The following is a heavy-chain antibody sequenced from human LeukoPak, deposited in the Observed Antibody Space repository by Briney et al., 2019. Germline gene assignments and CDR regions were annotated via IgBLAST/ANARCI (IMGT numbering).Heavy chain of an antibody. CDR3: AKGPLRGTAAAIDY. Sequence: GGSLRLSCTASGFTFNNYGMHWVRQAPGKGLEWVAVISYDGRNKHYPDSVKGRSTISRDISTDTLWLQMDSLRTEDTAVYYCAKGPLRGTAAAIDYWGQGTLVTVSS. J-gene: IGHJ4*02. CDR1: GFTFNNYG. CDR2: ISYDGRNK. D-gene: IGHD2-2*01. V-gene: IGHV3-30*18.